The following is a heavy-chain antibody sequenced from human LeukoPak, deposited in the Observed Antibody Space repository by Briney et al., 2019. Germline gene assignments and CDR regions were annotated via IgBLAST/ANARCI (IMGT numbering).Heavy chain of an antibody. CDR3: AIDPIFNRGNYYFDY. V-gene: IGHV3-48*03. D-gene: IGHD3-3*02. J-gene: IGHJ4*02. Sequence: GGSLRLSXAASGFTFSSYAMSWVRQAPGKGLEWVSHISGSGSTIFYADSVKGRFTISRDNAKNSLYLQMNSLRAEDTAVYYCAIDPIFNRGNYYFDYWGQGTLVTVSS. CDR2: ISGSGSTI. CDR1: GFTFSSYA.